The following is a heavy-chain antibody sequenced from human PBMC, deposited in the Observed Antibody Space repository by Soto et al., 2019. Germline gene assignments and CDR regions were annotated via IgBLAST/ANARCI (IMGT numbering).Heavy chain of an antibody. Sequence: QLQLQESGPGLVKPSETLSLTCTVSGGSISSSSYYWGWIRQPPGKGLEWIGSIYYSGSTYYNPSLKSRVTMSVDTSKNQFSLKLSSVTAADTAVYYCARHKYSGYDPAYYYYYGMDVWGQGTTVTVSS. CDR1: GGSISSSSYY. J-gene: IGHJ6*02. D-gene: IGHD5-12*01. V-gene: IGHV4-39*01. CDR2: IYYSGST. CDR3: ARHKYSGYDPAYYYYYGMDV.